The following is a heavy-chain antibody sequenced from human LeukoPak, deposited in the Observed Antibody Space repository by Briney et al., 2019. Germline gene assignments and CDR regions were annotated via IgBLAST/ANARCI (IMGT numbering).Heavy chain of an antibody. CDR1: GFTFSSYS. V-gene: IGHV3-21*01. Sequence: GGSLRLSCAASGFTFSSYSMNRVRQAPGKGLEWVSSISSSSSYIYYPDSEKGRFTISRDNAKNTLYLQMNSLRADDTAVYYCARDLRAMAESWGQGTLVTVSS. J-gene: IGHJ5*02. CDR3: ARDLRAMAES. D-gene: IGHD6-19*01. CDR2: ISSSSSYI.